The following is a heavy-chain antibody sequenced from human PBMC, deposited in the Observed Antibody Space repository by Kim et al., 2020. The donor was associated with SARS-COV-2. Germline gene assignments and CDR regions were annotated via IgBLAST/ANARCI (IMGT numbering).Heavy chain of an antibody. D-gene: IGHD3-9*01. J-gene: IGHJ4*02. V-gene: IGHV6-1*01. CDR2: N. Sequence: NDYAVSVKSRINIHTATSKNQFSLQLNSVSPEATAVYYCARDLGLVPLDYWGQGTRVTVSS. CDR3: ARDLGLVPLDY.